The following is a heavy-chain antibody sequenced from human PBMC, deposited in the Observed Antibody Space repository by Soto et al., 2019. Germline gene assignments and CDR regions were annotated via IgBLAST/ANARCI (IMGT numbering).Heavy chain of an antibody. V-gene: IGHV3-23*01. CDR1: GFTFSSYA. D-gene: IGHD2-2*01. CDR3: AKDANIVVVPAAIDY. CDR2: ISGSGGST. Sequence: GGSLRLSCAAPGFTFSSYAMSWGRPAPGKGLEWVSAISGSGGSTYYADSVKGRFTISRDNSKNTLYLQMNSLRAEDTAVYYCAKDANIVVVPAAIDYWGQGTLVTVSS. J-gene: IGHJ4*02.